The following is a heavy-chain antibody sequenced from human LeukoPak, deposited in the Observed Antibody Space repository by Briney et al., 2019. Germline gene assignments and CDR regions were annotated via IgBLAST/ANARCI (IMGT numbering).Heavy chain of an antibody. D-gene: IGHD3-22*01. CDR1: GFTFTNYW. V-gene: IGHV3-7*01. CDR3: ARDTGAYYDSGGLDY. CDR2: IKQDRSEK. Sequence: GGSLRLSCAASGFTFTNYWMSWVRQAPGKGLELVANIKQDRSEKYYVDSVKGRFTISRDNAKNSLYLQMNSLRAEDTAVYYCARDTGAYYDSGGLDYWGQGTLVTVSS. J-gene: IGHJ4*02.